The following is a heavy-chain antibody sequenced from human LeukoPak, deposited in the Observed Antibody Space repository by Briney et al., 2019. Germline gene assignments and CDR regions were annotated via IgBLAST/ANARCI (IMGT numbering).Heavy chain of an antibody. D-gene: IGHD2/OR15-2a*01. CDR1: GYTLTELS. Sequence: ASVKVSCKVSGYTLTELSMHWVRQAPGKGLEWMGGFDPEDGETIYAWKFQGRVTMTEDTSTDTAYMELSSLISEDTAVYYCATNSLFIAAGPFDFWGQGTLVTVSS. CDR2: FDPEDGET. CDR3: ATNSLFIAAGPFDF. V-gene: IGHV1-24*01. J-gene: IGHJ4*02.